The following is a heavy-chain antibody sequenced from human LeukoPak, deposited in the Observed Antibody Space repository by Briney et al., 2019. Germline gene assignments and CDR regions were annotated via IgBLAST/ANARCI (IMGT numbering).Heavy chain of an antibody. CDR1: GYSISSGYY. D-gene: IGHD1-1*01. CDR3: ARGGGVCVLEGGTFDY. J-gene: IGHJ4*02. Sequence: PSETLSLTCTVSGYSISSGYYWGWIRQPPGKGLEWIGSIYHSGSTYYNPSLKSRVTISVDTSKYQFSLKLSSVTAADTAVYYCARGGGVCVLEGGTFDYWGQGTLVTVSS. V-gene: IGHV4-38-2*02. CDR2: IYHSGST.